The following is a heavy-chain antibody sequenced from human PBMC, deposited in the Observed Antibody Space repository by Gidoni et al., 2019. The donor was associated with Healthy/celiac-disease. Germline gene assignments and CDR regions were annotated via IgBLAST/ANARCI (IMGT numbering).Heavy chain of an antibody. CDR2: ISWNSGSI. D-gene: IGHD1-1*01. CDR1: GFTFDHYA. V-gene: IGHV3-9*01. J-gene: IGHJ3*02. Sequence: EVQLVESGGGLVQPGRSLRLSCAASGFTFDHYAMHWVRQAPGKGLGVVSGISWNSGSIGYADSVKGRFTISRDNAKNSLYLQMNSLRAEDTALYYCAKDMSPMAPGYPDAFDIWGQGTMVTVSS. CDR3: AKDMSPMAPGYPDAFDI.